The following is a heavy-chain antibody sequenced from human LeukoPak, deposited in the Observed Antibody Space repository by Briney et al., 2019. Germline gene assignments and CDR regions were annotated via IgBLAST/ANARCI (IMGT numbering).Heavy chain of an antibody. CDR1: GYTFTSYG. CDR3: ARDPEDWNYDPKIDYYYGMDV. V-gene: IGHV1-18*01. CDR2: ISAYNGNT. Sequence: ASVKVSCKASGYTFTSYGISWVRQAPGQGLEWMGWISAYNGNTNYAQKLQGRVTMTTDTSTSTAYMELRRLRSDDTAVYYCARDPEDWNYDPKIDYYYGMDVWGQETTVTVS. J-gene: IGHJ6*02. D-gene: IGHD1-7*01.